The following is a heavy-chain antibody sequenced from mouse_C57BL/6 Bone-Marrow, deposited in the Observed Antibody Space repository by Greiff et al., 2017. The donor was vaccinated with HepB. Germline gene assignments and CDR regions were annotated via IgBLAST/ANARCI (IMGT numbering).Heavy chain of an antibody. CDR1: GYSITSGYY. Sequence: VQLKESGPGLVKPSQSLSLTCSVPGYSITSGYYWNWIRQFPGNKLEWMGYISYDGSNNYNPSLKNRISITRDTSKNQFFLKLNSVTTEDTATYYCARGPPFYYGDAMDYWGQGTSVTVSS. CDR2: ISYDGSN. CDR3: ARGPPFYYGDAMDY. D-gene: IGHD1-1*01. V-gene: IGHV3-6*01. J-gene: IGHJ4*01.